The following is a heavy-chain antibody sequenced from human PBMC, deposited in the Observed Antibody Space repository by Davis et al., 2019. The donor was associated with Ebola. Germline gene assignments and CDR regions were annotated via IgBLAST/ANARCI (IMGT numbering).Heavy chain of an antibody. D-gene: IGHD5-12*01. CDR2: IYYSGST. Sequence: PSETLSLTCTVSGGSISSYYWSWIRQPPGKGLEWIGYIYYSGSTNYNPSLKSRVTISVDTSKNQFSLKLSSVTAADTAVYYCARWGYPKGAFDIWGQGTMVTVSS. CDR1: GGSISSYY. CDR3: ARWGYPKGAFDI. J-gene: IGHJ3*02. V-gene: IGHV4-59*01.